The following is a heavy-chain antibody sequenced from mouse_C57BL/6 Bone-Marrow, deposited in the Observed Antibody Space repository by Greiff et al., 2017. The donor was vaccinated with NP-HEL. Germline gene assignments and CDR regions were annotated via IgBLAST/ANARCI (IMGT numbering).Heavy chain of an antibody. CDR3: AREATVVGRRYFDV. V-gene: IGHV3-6*01. CDR1: GYSITSGYY. J-gene: IGHJ1*03. D-gene: IGHD1-1*01. CDR2: ISYDGSN. Sequence: DVQLQESGPGLVKPSQSLSLTCSVTGYSITSGYYWNWIRQFPGNKLEWMGYISYDGSNNYNPSLKNRISITRDTSKNQFFLKLNSVTTEDTATYYCAREATVVGRRYFDVWGTGTTVTVSS.